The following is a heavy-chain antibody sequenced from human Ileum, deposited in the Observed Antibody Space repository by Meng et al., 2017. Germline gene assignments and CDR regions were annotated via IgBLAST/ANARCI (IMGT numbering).Heavy chain of an antibody. V-gene: IGHV4-34*01. CDR3: ARVSSMIMVYGGSYFDY. CDR2: INHSGST. Sequence: QLRQWGAGLLNPPETLSLTCAVYGGSFSGYYWSWIRQPPGKGLEWIGEINHSGSTNYNPSLKSRVTISVDTSKNQFSLKLSSVTAADTAVYYCARVSSMIMVYGGSYFDYWGQGTLVTVSS. D-gene: IGHD2-8*01. J-gene: IGHJ4*02. CDR1: GGSFSGYY.